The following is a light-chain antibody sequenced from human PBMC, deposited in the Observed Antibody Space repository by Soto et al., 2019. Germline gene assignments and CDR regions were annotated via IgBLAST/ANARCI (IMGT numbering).Light chain of an antibody. J-gene: IGKJ1*01. Sequence: DIQMTQSPSTLSGSVGNIVTITCLASQTISSWLAWYQQKPGKAPKLLIYKASTLKSGVPSRFSGSGSGTEFTLTISSLQPDDFATYYRQHYNSYSEACGQGNKVDIK. CDR2: KAS. V-gene: IGKV1-5*03. CDR3: QHYNSYSEA. CDR1: QTISSW.